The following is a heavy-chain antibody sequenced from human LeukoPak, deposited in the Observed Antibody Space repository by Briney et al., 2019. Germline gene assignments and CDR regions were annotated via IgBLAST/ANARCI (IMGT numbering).Heavy chain of an antibody. CDR1: GGSISNYY. CDR3: ARGGSTLHSAGGHDIEFYYYYYMDV. V-gene: IGHV4-4*07. Sequence: SETLSLTCSVSGGSISNYYWSWIRQPAGKGLEWIGRIFISGGTNYNPSLRNRVTMSLDTSMNQFSLKLYSVTAADTAVYYCARGGSTLHSAGGHDIEFYYYYYMDVWGKGTTVTISS. J-gene: IGHJ6*03. D-gene: IGHD3-9*01. CDR2: IFISGGT.